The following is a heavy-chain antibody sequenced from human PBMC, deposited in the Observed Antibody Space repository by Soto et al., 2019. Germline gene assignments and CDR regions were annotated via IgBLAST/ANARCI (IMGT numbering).Heavy chain of an antibody. J-gene: IGHJ5*01. Sequence: KPSETLSLTCTVSGGSISSGGYYWSWLRQHPGKGLEWLGYVYDSGGTYYNLSLKSRVTRSVDTSKNQFSLNLNSVTAADTAVYYCARDALGGWNYAKWFEPWGQGTLVTVSS. V-gene: IGHV4-31*03. CDR2: VYDSGGT. D-gene: IGHD1-7*01. CDR1: GGSISSGGYY. CDR3: ARDALGGWNYAKWFEP.